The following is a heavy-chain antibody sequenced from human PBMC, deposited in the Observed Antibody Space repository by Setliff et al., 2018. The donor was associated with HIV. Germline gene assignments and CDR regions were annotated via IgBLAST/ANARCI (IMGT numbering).Heavy chain of an antibody. CDR2: MDNRGNT. CDR1: GVSISDYY. J-gene: IGHJ1*01. Sequence: PSETLSLTCSVSGVSISDYYWNWIRQPPGKGLEWIGYMDNRGNTNYSPSLKSRITISVDTSKNHFSLKLNSVTAADTAVYYCARSTPSIGYISEHWGQGALVTAPQ. CDR3: ARSTPSIGYISEH. D-gene: IGHD5-12*01. V-gene: IGHV4-59*01.